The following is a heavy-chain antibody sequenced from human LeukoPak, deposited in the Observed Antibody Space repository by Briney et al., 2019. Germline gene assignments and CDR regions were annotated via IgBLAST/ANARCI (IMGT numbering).Heavy chain of an antibody. CDR3: ARVKVNWFDP. Sequence: PSETLSLTCAVSGGSTSSGGYSWSWIRQPPGKGLEWIGYIYHSGSTYYNPSLKSRVTISVDRSKNQFSLKLSSVTAADTAVYYCARVKVNWFDPWGQGTLVTVSS. V-gene: IGHV4-30-2*01. CDR2: IYHSGST. J-gene: IGHJ5*02. CDR1: GGSTSSGGYS.